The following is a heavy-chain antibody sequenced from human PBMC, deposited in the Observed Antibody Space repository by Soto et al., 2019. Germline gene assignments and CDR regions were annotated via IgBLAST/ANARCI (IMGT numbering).Heavy chain of an antibody. CDR3: AKATYYYDSSGYFPFDY. CDR2: ISGSGGSA. CDR1: GFTFSSYA. Sequence: GGSLRLSCAASGFTFSSYAMSWVRQAPGKGLEWVSTISGSGGSAYYADSVKGRFTISRDNSINTLYLQMSGLRAEDTAVYYCAKATYYYDSSGYFPFDYWGQGTLVTVSS. V-gene: IGHV3-23*01. D-gene: IGHD3-22*01. J-gene: IGHJ4*02.